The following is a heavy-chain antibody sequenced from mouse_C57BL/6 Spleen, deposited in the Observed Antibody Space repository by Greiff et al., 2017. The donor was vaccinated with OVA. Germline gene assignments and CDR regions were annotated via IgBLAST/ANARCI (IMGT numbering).Heavy chain of an antibody. V-gene: IGHV1-47*01. Sequence: VMLVESGAELVKPGASVKMSCKASGYTFTTYPIEWMKQNHGKSLEWIGNFHPYNDDTKYNEKFKGKATLTVEKSSSTVYLELSRLTSDDSAVYYCARGDGYDRYAMDYWGQGTSVTVSS. J-gene: IGHJ4*01. D-gene: IGHD2-2*01. CDR1: GYTFTTYP. CDR3: ARGDGYDRYAMDY. CDR2: FHPYNDDT.